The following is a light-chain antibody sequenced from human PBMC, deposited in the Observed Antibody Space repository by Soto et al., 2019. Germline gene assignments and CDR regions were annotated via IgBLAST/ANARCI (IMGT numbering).Light chain of an antibody. V-gene: IGLV1-47*02. CDR1: SSDIGGYDY. J-gene: IGLJ2*01. CDR2: SNN. CDR3: AAWDDSLSGQV. Sequence: QSALTQPASVSGSPGQSITISCTGTSSDIGGYDYVSWYRQHPGKAPKLLIYSNNQRPSGVPDRFSGSKSGTSASLAISGLRSEDEADYYCAAWDDSLSGQVFGGGTKLTVL.